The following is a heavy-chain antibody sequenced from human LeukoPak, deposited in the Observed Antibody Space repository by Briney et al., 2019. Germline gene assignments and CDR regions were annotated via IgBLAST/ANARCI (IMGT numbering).Heavy chain of an antibody. CDR2: ISGDGVST. CDR1: GLPIADFA. D-gene: IGHD3-22*01. Sequence: GGSLRLSCVASGLPIADFAMHWVRQAPGKGLEWVSLISGDGVSTFYADSVKGRFSISRDNSKSSLYLEMNSLRTEDAAMYYCAKESGKFGYWGQGTLVAVSS. CDR3: AKESGKFGY. J-gene: IGHJ4*02. V-gene: IGHV3-43*02.